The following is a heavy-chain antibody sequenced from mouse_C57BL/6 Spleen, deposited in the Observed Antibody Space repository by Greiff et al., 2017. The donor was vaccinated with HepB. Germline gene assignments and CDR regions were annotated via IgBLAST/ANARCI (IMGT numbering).Heavy chain of an antibody. J-gene: IGHJ2*03. Sequence: VQLQQSGPELVKPGASVKISCKASGYAFSSSWMNWVKQRPGQGLEWIGRLYPGDGCTNYNGKFKGKATLTADTSSSTSYMQLSSLTSEVSAVYFCEREGGLDYWGKGTSLTVSS. CDR1: GYAFSSSW. CDR3: EREGGLDY. V-gene: IGHV1-82*01. CDR2: LYPGDGCT.